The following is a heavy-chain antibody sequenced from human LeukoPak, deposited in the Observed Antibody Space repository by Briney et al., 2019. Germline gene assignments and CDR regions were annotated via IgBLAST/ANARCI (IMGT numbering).Heavy chain of an antibody. CDR3: AREVTTMDDYYYYYMDV. J-gene: IGHJ6*03. V-gene: IGHV1-2*02. Sequence: GASVKVSCKASGYTFTGYYMHWVRQAPGQGLEWMGWINPNSGGTNYAQKFQGRVTMTTDTSTSTAYMELRSLRSDDTAVYYCAREVTTMDDYYYYYMDVWGKGTTVTVSS. CDR2: INPNSGGT. D-gene: IGHD4-11*01. CDR1: GYTFTGYY.